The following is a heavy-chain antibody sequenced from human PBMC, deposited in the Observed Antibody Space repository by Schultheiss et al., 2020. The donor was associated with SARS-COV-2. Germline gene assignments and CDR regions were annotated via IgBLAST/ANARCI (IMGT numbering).Heavy chain of an antibody. CDR2: INHSGST. CDR1: GGSISSSSYY. V-gene: IGHV4-39*07. Sequence: SETLSLTCTVSGGSISSSSYYWSWIRQPPGKGLEWIGEINHSGSTNYNPSLKSRVTISVDTSKNQFSLKLSSVTAADTAVYYCAREEYGMDVWGQGTTVTVSS. CDR3: AREEYGMDV. J-gene: IGHJ6*02.